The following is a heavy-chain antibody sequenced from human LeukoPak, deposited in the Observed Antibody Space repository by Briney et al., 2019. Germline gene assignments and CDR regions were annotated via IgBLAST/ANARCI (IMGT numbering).Heavy chain of an antibody. CDR3: ARLQGWYTAGNFDY. J-gene: IGHJ4*02. CDR1: GYNFTRNW. D-gene: IGHD6-19*01. V-gene: IGHV5-51*01. CDR2: IYPGDSDT. Sequence: GESLKISCKGSGYNFTRNWISWVRQMPGKGLEWMRIIYPGDSDTRYSPSFQGQVTISADKSISTAYLQWSSLKASDTATYYCARLQGWYTAGNFDYWGQGTLVTVSS.